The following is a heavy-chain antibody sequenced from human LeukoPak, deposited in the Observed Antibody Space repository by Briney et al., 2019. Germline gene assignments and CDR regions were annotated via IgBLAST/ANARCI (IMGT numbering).Heavy chain of an antibody. CDR3: ARGTPTTRDFDY. J-gene: IGHJ4*02. D-gene: IGHD4-11*01. CDR1: GFTFSSYS. CDR2: ISSGSNYI. V-gene: IGHV3-21*01. Sequence: GGSLRLSCAASGFTFSSYSMNWVRQAPGKGLEWVSSISSGSNYIYYADSVKGRFTISRDNAKNSLYLQMNSLRAEDTAVYFCARGTPTTRDFDYWGQGTLVTVSS.